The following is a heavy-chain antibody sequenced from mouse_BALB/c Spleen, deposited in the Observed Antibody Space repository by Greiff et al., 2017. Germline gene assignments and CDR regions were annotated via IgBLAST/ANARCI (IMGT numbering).Heavy chain of an antibody. J-gene: IGHJ4*01. CDR2: ISSGSSTI. CDR3: ARSGGLRRDYAMDY. Sequence: EVKLVESGGGLVQPGGSRKLSCAASGFTFSSFGMHWVRQAPEKGLEWVAYISSGSSTIYYADTVKGRFTISRDNPKNTLFLQMTSLRSEDTAMYYCARSGGLRRDYAMDYWGQGTSVTVSA. CDR1: GFTFSSFG. V-gene: IGHV5-17*02. D-gene: IGHD2-4*01.